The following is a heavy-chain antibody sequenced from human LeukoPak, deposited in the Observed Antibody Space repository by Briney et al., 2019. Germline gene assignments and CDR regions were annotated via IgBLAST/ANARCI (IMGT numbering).Heavy chain of an antibody. CDR1: GYTFTGYL. D-gene: IGHD1-26*01. Sequence: ASVKVSRKASGYTFTGYLIHWVRQAPGQGLEWMGWINLHSGSTHYAQNFQARVTMTRDTSINTAYMEVSRLTSDDTALYYCARGGGSYYKGIDYWGQGTQVTVSS. CDR2: INLHSGST. V-gene: IGHV1-2*02. CDR3: ARGGGSYYKGIDY. J-gene: IGHJ4*02.